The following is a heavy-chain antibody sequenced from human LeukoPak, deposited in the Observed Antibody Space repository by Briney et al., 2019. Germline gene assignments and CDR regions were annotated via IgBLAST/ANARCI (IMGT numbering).Heavy chain of an antibody. Sequence: GESLKISCKASGYTFTSYWIGWVRQMPGKGLEWMGIIYPDDSGTRYSPSFQGQVTISADKSISTGYLQWSSLKASDTAMYYCARLRHSGAYPNAFDVWGQGTMATVSS. CDR1: GYTFTSYW. D-gene: IGHD1-26*01. J-gene: IGHJ3*01. CDR3: ARLRHSGAYPNAFDV. V-gene: IGHV5-51*01. CDR2: IYPDDSGT.